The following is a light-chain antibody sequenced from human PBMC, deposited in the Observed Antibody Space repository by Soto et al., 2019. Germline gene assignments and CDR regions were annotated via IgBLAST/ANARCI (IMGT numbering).Light chain of an antibody. CDR3: QQYNNWPPDRT. V-gene: IGKV3-15*01. J-gene: IGKJ1*01. Sequence: EIVMTQSPATLSVSPGERATLSCRASQSVGSNLAWYQQKPGQAPRLLIYGASTRATGIPARFSGSGSGTEFNPTISSLQSEDFAIYFCQQYNNWPPDRTFGQGTKVEIK. CDR2: GAS. CDR1: QSVGSN.